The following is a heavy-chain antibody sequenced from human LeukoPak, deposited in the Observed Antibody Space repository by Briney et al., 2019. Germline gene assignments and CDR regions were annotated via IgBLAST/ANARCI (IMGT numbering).Heavy chain of an antibody. CDR1: GYTFTSYG. D-gene: IGHD6-19*01. CDR2: ISASNGNA. V-gene: IGHV1-18*01. CDR3: ASPLSSGSSGWYSFVY. J-gene: IGHJ4*02. Sequence: ASVKVSCIASGYTFTSYGISWVRQAPGQGVEWMGWISASNGNAAYAQKVQGRVTVTTDTSTSTAYMEVRSLRSDDTAVYYCASPLSSGSSGWYSFVYWGQGTLVTVSS.